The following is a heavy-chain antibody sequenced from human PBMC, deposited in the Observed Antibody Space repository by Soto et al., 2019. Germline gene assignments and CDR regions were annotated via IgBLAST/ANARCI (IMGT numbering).Heavy chain of an antibody. D-gene: IGHD3-16*01. J-gene: IGHJ5*02. CDR1: GGSISSGGYS. CDR2: IYHSGST. V-gene: IGHV4-30-2*01. Sequence: QLQLQESGSGLVKPSQTLSLTCAVSGGSISSGGYSWSWIRQPPGKGLEWIGYIYHSGSTYYNPSLTSRVTAAVDRSKNQFSLKLSSVTAADPAVHSCARELDGGLFDPWGQGTLVTVSS. CDR3: ARELDGGLFDP.